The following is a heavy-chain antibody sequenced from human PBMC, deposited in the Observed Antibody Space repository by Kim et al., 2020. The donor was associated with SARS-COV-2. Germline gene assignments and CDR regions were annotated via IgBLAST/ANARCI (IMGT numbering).Heavy chain of an antibody. V-gene: IGHV1-69*13. J-gene: IGHJ4*02. CDR3: AASRTRGLWFGELLHFDY. D-gene: IGHD3-10*01. Sequence: SVKVSCKASGGTFSSYAISWVRQAPGQGLEWMGGIIPIFGTANYAQKFQGRVTITADESTSTAYMELSSLRSEDTAVYYCAASRTRGLWFGELLHFDYWGQGTLVTVSS. CDR2: IIPIFGTA. CDR1: GGTFSSYA.